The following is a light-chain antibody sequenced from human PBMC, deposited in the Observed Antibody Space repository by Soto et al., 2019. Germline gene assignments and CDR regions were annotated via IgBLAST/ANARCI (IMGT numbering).Light chain of an antibody. J-gene: IGLJ2*01. CDR3: CSYAGTSTVI. V-gene: IGLV2-23*01. CDR1: SSDVGSYNL. CDR2: EAT. Sequence: QSALTQPASVSGSPGQSITISCTGTSSDVGSYNLVSWYQQHPGTAPKLMIYEATKRPSGVSNRFSGSKSGNTASLTISGLQAEDEADYYCCSYAGTSTVIFGGGTQLTVL.